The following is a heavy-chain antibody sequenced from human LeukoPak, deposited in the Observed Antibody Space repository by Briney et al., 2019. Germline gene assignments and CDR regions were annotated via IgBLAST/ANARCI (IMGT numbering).Heavy chain of an antibody. D-gene: IGHD4-23*01. Sequence: QPGGSLRLSCAASGFTFSSSAMSWVRQAPGKGLEWLSTISGGGGSTYYADSVKGRFTISRDNSNNMLYLQMNSLRVEDTAVYYCAKRAGATVVQNYYYFYHMDVWGKGTTVTVSS. CDR3: AKRAGATVVQNYYYFYHMDV. CDR1: GFTFSSSA. V-gene: IGHV3-23*01. CDR2: ISGGGGST. J-gene: IGHJ6*03.